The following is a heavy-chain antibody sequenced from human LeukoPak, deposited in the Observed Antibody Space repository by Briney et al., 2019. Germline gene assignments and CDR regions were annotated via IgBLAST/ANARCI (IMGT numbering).Heavy chain of an antibody. CDR2: ISYDRSNK. CDR3: AKAMNYYYGSGND. J-gene: IGHJ4*02. CDR1: GFTFSSYG. Sequence: GRSLRLSCAASGFTFSSYGMHWVRQAPGKGLEWVGVISYDRSNKYYADSVKGRFTISRDNSKNTLYLQMNSLRAEDTAVYYCAKAMNYYYGSGNDWGQGTLVTVSS. D-gene: IGHD3-10*01. V-gene: IGHV3-30*18.